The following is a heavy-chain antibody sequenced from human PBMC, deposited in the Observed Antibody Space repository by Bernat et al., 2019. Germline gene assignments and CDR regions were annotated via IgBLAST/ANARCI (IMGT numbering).Heavy chain of an antibody. Sequence: EVQLVESGGGFVQSGWSLRLSCAASGFSFSSYAMYWVRQAPGKGLEWVSAISGSGDSTYYADSVKGRFSISRDSSKNTLYLQLNSLRAEDTAIFYCARDVGPTVMVQGVISPWGQGTLVTVSS. V-gene: IGHV3-23*04. CDR1: GFSFSSYA. D-gene: IGHD3-10*01. J-gene: IGHJ5*02. CDR3: ARDVGPTVMVQGVISP. CDR2: ISGSGDST.